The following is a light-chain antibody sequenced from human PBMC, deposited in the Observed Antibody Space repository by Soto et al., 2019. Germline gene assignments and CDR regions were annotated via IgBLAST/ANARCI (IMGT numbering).Light chain of an antibody. CDR1: SRDVGGYNY. Sequence: QSVLTQPPSASGSPGQSVTISRTGTSRDVGGYNYVSWYQQHTGKDPKLMIYDVTNRPSGVPDRFSGSESGNTASLTISGLQAGDEAEYYCSSYTNINTRACVFGTGTQLTVL. CDR2: DVT. V-gene: IGLV2-8*01. CDR3: SSYTNINTRACV. J-gene: IGLJ7*01.